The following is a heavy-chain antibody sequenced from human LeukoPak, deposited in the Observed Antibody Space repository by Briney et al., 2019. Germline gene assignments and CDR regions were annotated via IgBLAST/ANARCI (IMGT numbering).Heavy chain of an antibody. V-gene: IGHV3-66*01. CDR1: GFTVSSNY. CDR3: AGSLAYCGGDCQLGDY. J-gene: IGHJ4*02. CDR2: IYSVGST. Sequence: GGSLRLSCAASGFTVSSNYMSWVRQAPGKGLEWVSVIYSVGSTYYADSVKGRFTISRDNSKNTLYLQMNSLRAEDTAVYYCAGSLAYCGGDCQLGDYWGQGTPITVSS. D-gene: IGHD2-21*02.